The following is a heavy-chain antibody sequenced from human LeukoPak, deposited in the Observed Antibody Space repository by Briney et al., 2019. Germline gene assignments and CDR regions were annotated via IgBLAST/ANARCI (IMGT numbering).Heavy chain of an antibody. CDR2: ISSSSYI. Sequence: GGSLRLSCAASGFTFSSYSMNWVRQAPGKGLEWVSSISSSSYIYYAGSVKGRFTISRDNAKNSLYLQMNSLRAEDTAVYYCTHCCSGGSCPADWGQGTLVTVSS. D-gene: IGHD2-15*01. V-gene: IGHV3-21*01. CDR3: THCCSGGSCPAD. J-gene: IGHJ4*02. CDR1: GFTFSSYS.